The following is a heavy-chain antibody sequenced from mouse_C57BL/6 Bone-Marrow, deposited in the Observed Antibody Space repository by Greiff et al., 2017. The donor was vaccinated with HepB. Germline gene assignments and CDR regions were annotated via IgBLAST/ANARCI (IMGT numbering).Heavy chain of an antibody. Sequence: VQVVESGPELVKPGASVKISCKASGYAFSSSWMNWVKQRPGKGLEWIGRIYPGDGDTNYNEKFKGKATLTADKSSSTAYMQLSSLTSEDSAVYFCAVYSNYDNWGRGNALTVTS. CDR1: GYAFSSSW. D-gene: IGHD2-5*01. J-gene: IGHJ2*01. V-gene: IGHV1-82*01. CDR2: IYPGDGDT. CDR3: AVYSNYDN.